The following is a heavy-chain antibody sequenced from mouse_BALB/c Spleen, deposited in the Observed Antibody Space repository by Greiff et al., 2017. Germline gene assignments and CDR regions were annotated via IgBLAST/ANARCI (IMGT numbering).Heavy chain of an antibody. D-gene: IGHD2-3*01. CDR3: ARGGWLLYWFAY. J-gene: IGHJ3*01. V-gene: IGHV1S29*02. CDR2: IYPYNGGT. Sequence: EVKLMESGPELVKPGASVKISCKASGYTFTDYNMHWVKQSHGKSLEWIGYIYPYNGGTGYNQKFKSKATLTVDNSSSTAYMELRSLTSEDSAVYYCARGGWLLYWFAYWGQGTLVTVSA. CDR1: GYTFTDYN.